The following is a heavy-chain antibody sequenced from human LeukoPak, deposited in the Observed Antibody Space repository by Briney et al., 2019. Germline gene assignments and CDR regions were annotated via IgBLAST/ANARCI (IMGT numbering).Heavy chain of an antibody. J-gene: IGHJ4*02. CDR3: ARDIRSSWYDY. D-gene: IGHD6-13*01. CDR1: GFIFSSYG. Sequence: GGSLRLSCAASGFIFSSYGMHWVRQAPGKGLEWVALISYDARSQHYADSVKGRFTISRDSSKNTLYLQMNSLRAKDTAVYYCARDIRSSWYDYWGQGTLVTVSS. CDR2: ISYDARSQ. V-gene: IGHV3-30*12.